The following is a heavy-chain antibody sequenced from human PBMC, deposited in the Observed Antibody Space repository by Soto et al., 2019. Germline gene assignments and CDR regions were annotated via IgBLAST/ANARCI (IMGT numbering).Heavy chain of an antibody. V-gene: IGHV3-23*01. CDR1: GFTFSDYW. J-gene: IGHJ4*02. D-gene: IGHD6-13*01. Sequence: PGGSLRLSCAASGFTFSDYWMSWVRQAPGKGLEWVSAISGSGGSTYYADSVKGRFTISRDNSKNTLYLQMNSLRAEDTAVYYCSRAFVAAAGSLDYWGQGSLVTVSS. CDR2: ISGSGGST. CDR3: SRAFVAAAGSLDY.